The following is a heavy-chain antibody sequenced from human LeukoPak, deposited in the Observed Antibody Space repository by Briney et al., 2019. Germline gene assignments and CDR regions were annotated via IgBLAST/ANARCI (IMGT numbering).Heavy chain of an antibody. V-gene: IGHV3-7*03. CDR2: IKDDGSEK. D-gene: IGHD6-13*01. CDR1: GGSFSGYY. CDR3: ARARDSSWDY. J-gene: IGHJ4*02. Sequence: LSLTCAVYGGSFSGYYWSWVRQAPGKGLEWVANIKDDGSEKYYVDSVKGRFTISRDDAKNSLYLQMNSRRAEDTAVYYCARARDSSWDYWGQGTLVTVSS.